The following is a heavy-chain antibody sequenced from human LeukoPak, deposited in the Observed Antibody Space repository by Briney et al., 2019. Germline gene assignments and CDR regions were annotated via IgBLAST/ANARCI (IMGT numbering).Heavy chain of an antibody. V-gene: IGHV2-70*11. Sequence: SGPTLVNPTQTLTLTCTFSGFSLSTSGMCVSWIRQPPGKALEWLARIDWDDDKYYSTSLKTRLTISKDTSKNQVVLTMTNMDPVDTATYYCARIPVGATTYGFDYWGQGTLVTVSS. D-gene: IGHD1-26*01. J-gene: IGHJ4*02. CDR1: GFSLSTSGMC. CDR3: ARIPVGATTYGFDY. CDR2: IDWDDDK.